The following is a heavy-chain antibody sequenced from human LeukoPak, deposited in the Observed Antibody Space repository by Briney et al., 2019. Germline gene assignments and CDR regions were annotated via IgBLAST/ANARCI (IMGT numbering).Heavy chain of an antibody. Sequence: SETLSLTCTVSGGSISSSSYYWGWIRQPPGKGLEWIGTIYYTGSTYYNPSLKSRVTISVDTSKNQFSLKLSSVTAADTAVYYCARHLLADQCYFDYWGQGTLVTVSS. CDR2: IYYTGST. V-gene: IGHV4-39*01. CDR3: ARHLLADQCYFDY. J-gene: IGHJ4*02. CDR1: GGSISSSSYY. D-gene: IGHD2-15*01.